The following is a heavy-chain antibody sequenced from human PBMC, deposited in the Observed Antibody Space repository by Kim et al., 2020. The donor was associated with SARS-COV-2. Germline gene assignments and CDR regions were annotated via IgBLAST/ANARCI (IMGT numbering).Heavy chain of an antibody. V-gene: IGHV1-2*04. Sequence: ASVKVSCKASGYTFTGYYMHWVRQAPGQGLEWIGWINPNSGGTNYAQKFQGWVTMTRDTSISTAYMELSRLRSDDTAVYYCARGGSVLLWFGELTSSFDYWGQGTLVTVSS. J-gene: IGHJ4*02. D-gene: IGHD3-10*01. CDR3: ARGGSVLLWFGELTSSFDY. CDR1: GYTFTGYY. CDR2: INPNSGGT.